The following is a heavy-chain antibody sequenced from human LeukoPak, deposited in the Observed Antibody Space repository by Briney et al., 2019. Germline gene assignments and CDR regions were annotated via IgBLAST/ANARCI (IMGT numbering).Heavy chain of an antibody. J-gene: IGHJ4*02. D-gene: IGHD1-20*01. CDR2: IKQDGSEK. Sequence: PGGSLRLSCAASGFTFSSYWMSWVRQAPGKGLEWVANIKQDGSEKYYVDFVKGRFTISRDNAKNSLYLQMNSLRAEDTGVYYCATDGLTGTTDGTLESWGQGTLVTVSS. CDR3: ATDGLTGTTDGTLES. CDR1: GFTFSSYW. V-gene: IGHV3-7*01.